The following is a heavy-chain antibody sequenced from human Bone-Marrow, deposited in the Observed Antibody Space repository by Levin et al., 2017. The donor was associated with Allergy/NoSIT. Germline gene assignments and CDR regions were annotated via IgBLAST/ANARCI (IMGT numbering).Heavy chain of an antibody. CDR2: IKQDGSEK. J-gene: IGHJ4*02. V-gene: IGHV3-7*01. CDR1: GFTFSSYW. Sequence: PGGSLRLSCAASGFTFSSYWMNWVRQAPGKGLEWVANIKQDGSEKYYVDSVKGRFTISRDNAKNSLYLQMNSLRAEDTAVYYCARCFTQQYFDYWGQGTLVTVSS. CDR3: ARCFTQQYFDY.